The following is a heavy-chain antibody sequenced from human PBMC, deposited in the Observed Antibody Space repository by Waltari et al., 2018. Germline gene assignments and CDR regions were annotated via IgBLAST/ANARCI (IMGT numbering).Heavy chain of an antibody. CDR2: IYSGGST. J-gene: IGHJ4*02. D-gene: IGHD3-10*01. Sequence: EVQLLESGGGLVQPGGSLRLSCAASGFTFSSYAMSWVRQAPGKGLEWVSVIYSGGSTYYADSVKGRFTISRDNAKNSLYLQMNSLRAEDTAVYYCARVGSWFGELDDYWGQGTLVTVSS. V-gene: IGHV3-23*03. CDR3: ARVGSWFGELDDY. CDR1: GFTFSSYA.